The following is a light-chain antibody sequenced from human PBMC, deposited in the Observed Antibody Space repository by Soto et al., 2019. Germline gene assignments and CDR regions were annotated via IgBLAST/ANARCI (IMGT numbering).Light chain of an antibody. V-gene: IGLV2-14*01. J-gene: IGLJ2*01. CDR3: SSYTRNSTLV. CDR2: EVS. Sequence: QSALTQPASVSGSPGQSITISCTGTSSDVGGYNYVSWYQQHPGKAPKFMIYEVSNRPSGVSNRFSGSKSGNTASLTISGLQAEDEADYYCSSYTRNSTLVFGGGTKRTVL. CDR1: SSDVGGYNY.